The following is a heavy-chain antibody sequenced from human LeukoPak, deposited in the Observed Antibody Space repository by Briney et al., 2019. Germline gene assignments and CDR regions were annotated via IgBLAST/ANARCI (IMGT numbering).Heavy chain of an antibody. CDR2: ISGSGGST. CDR1: GFTFSSYA. J-gene: IGHJ4*02. Sequence: GGSLRLSCAASGFTFSSYAMSWVRQAPGKGLEWVSAISGSGGSTYYADSVKGRFTISRDNAKNTLYLQINSLRAEDTAVYYCTRDRGGNYYDSSGIDYWGQGTLVTVSS. CDR3: TRDRGGNYYDSSGIDY. D-gene: IGHD3-22*01. V-gene: IGHV3-23*01.